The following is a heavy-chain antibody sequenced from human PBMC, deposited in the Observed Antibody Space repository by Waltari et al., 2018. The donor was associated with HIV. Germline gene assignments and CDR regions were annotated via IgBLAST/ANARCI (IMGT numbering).Heavy chain of an antibody. CDR2: IYYSGST. J-gene: IGHJ4*02. CDR3: ARDHKYASGLPDS. CDR1: GGSLSYYY. Sequence: QVQLQESGPGLVKPSATLSLTCTVSGGSLSYYYWSWIRQPPGQGLEWIGYIYYSGSTAYNPSLKSRVTISVDTSKNQFSLRLSSVTAADTAVYYCARDHKYASGLPDSWGQGTLVTVSS. V-gene: IGHV4-59*01. D-gene: IGHD3-10*01.